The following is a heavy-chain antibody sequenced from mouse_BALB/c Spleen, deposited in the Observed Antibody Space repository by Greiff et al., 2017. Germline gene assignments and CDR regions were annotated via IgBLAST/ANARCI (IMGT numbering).Heavy chain of an antibody. CDR1: GYTFTDYA. CDR3: ARSDSSGYYYAMDY. D-gene: IGHD3-2*01. CDR2: ISIYYDNT. J-gene: IGHJ4*01. V-gene: IGHV1-67*01. Sequence: QVQLKQSGPELVRPGESVKISCKGSGYTFTDYAMHWVKQSHAKSLEWIGVISIYYDNTNYNQKFKGKATMTVDKSSSTAYMELARLTSEDSAIYYCARSDSSGYYYAMDYWGQGTSVTVSS.